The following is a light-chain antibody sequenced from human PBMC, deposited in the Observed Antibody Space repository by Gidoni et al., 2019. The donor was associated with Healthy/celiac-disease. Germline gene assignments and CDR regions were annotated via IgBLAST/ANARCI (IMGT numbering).Light chain of an antibody. CDR1: QSVSSY. CDR3: QQRSNWLFT. V-gene: IGKV3-11*01. J-gene: IGKJ4*01. CDR2: DAS. Sequence: IALTQSPATLSLSPGERATLSCRASQSVSSYLAWYQQKPGQAPRLLIYDASNRATGIPARFSGSGSGTDFTLTISSLEPEDFAVYYCQQRSNWLFTFXGXTKVEIK.